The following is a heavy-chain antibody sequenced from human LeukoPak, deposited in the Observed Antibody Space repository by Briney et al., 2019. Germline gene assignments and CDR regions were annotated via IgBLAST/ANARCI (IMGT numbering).Heavy chain of an antibody. CDR2: IKQDGSER. V-gene: IGHV3-7*01. CDR3: ARDVFDY. CDR1: GFTFSNYW. J-gene: IGHJ4*02. Sequence: PGGSLRLSCAASGFTFSNYWVTWFRQAPGKGLEWVANIKQDGSERYYADSVKGRFTISRDNAKNSVYLQMNSLRAEDTAVYYCARDVFDYWGQGTLDTVSS.